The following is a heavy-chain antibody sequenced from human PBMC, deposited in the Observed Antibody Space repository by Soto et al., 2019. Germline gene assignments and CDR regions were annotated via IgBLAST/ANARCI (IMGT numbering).Heavy chain of an antibody. CDR2: IYYSGST. D-gene: IGHD3-3*02. J-gene: IGHJ5*02. V-gene: IGHV4-39*01. Sequence: QLQLQESGPGLVKPSETLSLTCTVSGGSISSSSYYWGWIRQPPGKGLEWIGSIYYSGSTYYTPSRKTRVTISVDTSKNQCSLKLSSVTAADTAVYYCASPKIAFYNWFDPWGQGTLVTVSS. CDR1: GGSISSSSYY. CDR3: ASPKIAFYNWFDP.